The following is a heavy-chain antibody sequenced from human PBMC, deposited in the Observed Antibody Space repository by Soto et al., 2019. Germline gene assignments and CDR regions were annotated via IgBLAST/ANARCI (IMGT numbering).Heavy chain of an antibody. CDR2: IYYSGST. CDR1: GGSISSGGYY. CDR3: ARGLICGGDCISRSAFDI. D-gene: IGHD2-21*02. Sequence: QVQLQESGPGLVKPSQTLSLTCTVSGGSISSGGYYWSWIRQHPGKGLEWMGYIYYSGSTYYNPSLKSRVTISVDTSMNQFALKLSSVAAADTAVYYCARGLICGGDCISRSAFDIWGQGTMVTVSS. J-gene: IGHJ3*02. V-gene: IGHV4-31*03.